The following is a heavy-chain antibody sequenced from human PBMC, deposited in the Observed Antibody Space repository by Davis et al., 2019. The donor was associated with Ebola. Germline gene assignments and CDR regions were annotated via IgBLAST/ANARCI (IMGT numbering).Heavy chain of an antibody. V-gene: IGHV1-18*01. Sequence: ASVKVSCKASGYTFTSYAMNWVRQAPGQGLEWMGWISVYNGNTKYAQKLQGRVTMTTDTSTSTAYMELRSLRSDDTAVYYCARSRGSSDIVVVPAAFDYWGQGTLVTVSS. CDR3: ARSRGSSDIVVVPAAFDY. CDR2: ISVYNGNT. D-gene: IGHD2-2*01. J-gene: IGHJ4*02. CDR1: GYTFTSYA.